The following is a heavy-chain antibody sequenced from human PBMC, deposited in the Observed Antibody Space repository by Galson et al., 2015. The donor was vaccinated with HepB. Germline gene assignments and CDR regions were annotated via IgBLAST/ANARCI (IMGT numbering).Heavy chain of an antibody. Sequence: SLRLSCAASGFSFSNAWMSWVRQAPGKRLEWVGHIKTKTERGTTDFAAPVKGRFTISRDDSKNTVYLQMNSLKTEDTAVYYCTTYSRYGLDVWGQGATVTVSS. CDR1: GFSFSNAW. CDR3: TTYSRYGLDV. V-gene: IGHV3-15*01. D-gene: IGHD2-15*01. CDR2: IKTKTERGTT. J-gene: IGHJ6*02.